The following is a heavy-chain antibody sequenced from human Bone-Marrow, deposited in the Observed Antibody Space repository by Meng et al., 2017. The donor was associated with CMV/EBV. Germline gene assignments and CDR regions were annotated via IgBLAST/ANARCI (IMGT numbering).Heavy chain of an antibody. Sequence: GSLRRSCTGSGGSISRYYCSWIRQPPGKGVEWVGSLYYSGSTYYNPSLKSRVTISVDTSKNQFSLTLSSVTAADTAVYYCARDTARRYYYYGMDVWGQGTTVTVSS. J-gene: IGHJ6*02. V-gene: IGHV4-59*05. D-gene: IGHD5-18*01. CDR1: GGSISRYY. CDR3: ARDTARRYYYYGMDV. CDR2: LYYSGST.